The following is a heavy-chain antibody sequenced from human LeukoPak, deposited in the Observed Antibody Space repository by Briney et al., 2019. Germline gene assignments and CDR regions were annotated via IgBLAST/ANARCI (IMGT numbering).Heavy chain of an antibody. J-gene: IGHJ4*02. CDR3: ARDWELGDFDY. CDR2: INAGNGNT. D-gene: IGHD1-26*01. V-gene: IGHV1-3*01. Sequence: ASVKVSCKASGYTFTSYAMHWVRQAPGQRLEWMGWINAGNGNTKYSQKFQGRVTMTRDTSISTAYMELSRLRSDDTAVYYCARDWELGDFDYWGQGTLVTVSS. CDR1: GYTFTSYA.